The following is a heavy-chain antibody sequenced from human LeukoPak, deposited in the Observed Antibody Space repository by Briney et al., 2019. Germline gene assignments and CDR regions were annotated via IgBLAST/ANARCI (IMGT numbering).Heavy chain of an antibody. CDR1: GGSISSGDYY. CDR3: ARGYSSGWYGGCIDY. D-gene: IGHD6-19*01. CDR2: IYYSGST. V-gene: IGHV4-30-4*01. J-gene: IGHJ4*02. Sequence: SQTLSLTCTVSGGSISSGDYYWSWIRQPPGKGLEWIGYIYYSGSTYYNPSLKSRLIISVDTSKNQFSLKLSSVTAADTAVCYCARGYSSGWYGGCIDYWGQGALVTVSS.